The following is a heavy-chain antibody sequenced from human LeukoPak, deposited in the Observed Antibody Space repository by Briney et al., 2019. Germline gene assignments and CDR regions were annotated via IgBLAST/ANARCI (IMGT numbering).Heavy chain of an antibody. CDR2: ISGSSSAI. Sequence: ETLSLTCTVSGGSINSYYWSWIRQPPGKGLEWISYISGSSSAIYYADSVKGRFTISRDNAKNSLYLQMNSLRDEDTAVYYCAEVRSSASDIWGQGTMVTVSS. V-gene: IGHV3-48*02. J-gene: IGHJ3*02. CDR3: AEVRSSASDI. CDR1: GGSINSYY. D-gene: IGHD3-10*01.